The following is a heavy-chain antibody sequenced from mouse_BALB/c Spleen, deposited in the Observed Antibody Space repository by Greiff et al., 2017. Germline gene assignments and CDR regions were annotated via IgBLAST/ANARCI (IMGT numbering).Heavy chain of an antibody. V-gene: IGHV5-4*02. D-gene: IGHD2-14*01. CDR1: GFTFSDYY. Sequence: EVMLVESGGGLVKPGGSLKLSCAASGFTFSDYYMYWVRQTPEKRLEWVATISDGGSYTYYPDSVKGRFTISRDNAKNNLYLQMSSLKSEDTAMYYCARGYYRYERYYAMDYWGQGTSVTVSS. J-gene: IGHJ4*01. CDR2: ISDGGSYT. CDR3: ARGYYRYERYYAMDY.